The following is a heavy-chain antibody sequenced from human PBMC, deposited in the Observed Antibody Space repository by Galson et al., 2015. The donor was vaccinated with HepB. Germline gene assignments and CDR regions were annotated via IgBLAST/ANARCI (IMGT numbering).Heavy chain of an antibody. J-gene: IGHJ4*02. V-gene: IGHV1-24*01. D-gene: IGHD6-19*01. CDR3: ATDHIPVAGGGYHDY. CDR2: FDPEDGET. CDR1: GYTPTELS. Sequence: SVKVSCKVSGYTPTELSMHWVRQAPGKGLEWMGGFDPEDGETIYAQKFQGRVAMTEDTSTDTAYMELSRLRSEDTAVYYCATDHIPVAGGGYHDYWGQGTLVTVSS.